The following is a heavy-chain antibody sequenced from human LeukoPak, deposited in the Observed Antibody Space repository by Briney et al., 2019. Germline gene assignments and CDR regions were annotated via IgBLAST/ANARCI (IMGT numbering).Heavy chain of an antibody. CDR1: GFTFSSYA. Sequence: GGSLRLSCAASGFTFSSYAMHWVRQAPGKGLEWVAVISYDGSKKYYADSVKGRFTISRDNSKNTMYVQMNSLRIEDTAVYYCARDRGLSYFDYWGQGTLVTVSS. J-gene: IGHJ4*02. D-gene: IGHD3-16*01. CDR2: ISYDGSKK. V-gene: IGHV3-30-3*01. CDR3: ARDRGLSYFDY.